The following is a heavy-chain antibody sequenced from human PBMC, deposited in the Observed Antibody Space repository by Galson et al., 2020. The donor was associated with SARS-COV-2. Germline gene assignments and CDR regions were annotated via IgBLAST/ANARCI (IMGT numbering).Heavy chain of an antibody. D-gene: IGHD6-19*01. CDR3: ARGPQGWYVDY. Sequence: KIGESLKISRKGSGYRFTSLCNSWVRQMPGKGLEWMGRIASSDSYTNYSPSFQGHVTISADKSLSTAYLQWSSLKASDTAMYYGARGPQGWYVDYWGQGTLVTVAS. V-gene: IGHV5-10-1*01. CDR2: IASSDSYT. CDR1: GYRFTSLC. J-gene: IGHJ4*02.